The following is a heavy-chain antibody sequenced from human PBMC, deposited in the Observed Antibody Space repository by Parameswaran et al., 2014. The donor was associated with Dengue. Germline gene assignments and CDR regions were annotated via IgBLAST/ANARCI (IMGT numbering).Heavy chain of an antibody. D-gene: IGHD7-27*01. CDR2: ISGNGRKT. CDR3: AKERAPAGDAGWDH. V-gene: IGHV3-23*01. Sequence: VRQAPGKGLEWVSVISGNGRKTFYAESVRGRFTISRDNSKNTVYLQMSSLRADDTAVYHCAKERAPAGDAGWDHWGQGTLVTVSS. J-gene: IGHJ4*02.